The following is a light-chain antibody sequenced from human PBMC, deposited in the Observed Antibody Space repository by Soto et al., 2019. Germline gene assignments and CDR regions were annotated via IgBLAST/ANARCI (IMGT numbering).Light chain of an antibody. CDR1: SSDVGAYDY. J-gene: IGLJ2*01. V-gene: IGLV2-14*03. Sequence: QSALTQPASVSGSPGQSIAISCTGTSSDVGAYDYVSWYQQHPDRAPRLVIYEVSNRPSGVSNRFSGSKSVNTATLTISGLQAEDEADYYCAAWDDSLSGYVVFGGGTKLTVL. CDR2: EVS. CDR3: AAWDDSLSGYVV.